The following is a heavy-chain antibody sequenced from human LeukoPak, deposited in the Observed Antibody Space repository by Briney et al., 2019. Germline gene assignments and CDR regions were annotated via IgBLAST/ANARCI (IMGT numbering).Heavy chain of an antibody. D-gene: IGHD2-2*02. CDR2: IIPIFGKA. V-gene: IGHV1-69*13. CDR3: ARVAGGRYCSSTSCYMRGWFDP. CDR1: GYTFTSYD. J-gene: IGHJ5*02. Sequence: SVKVSCKASGYTFTSYDINWVRQAPGQGLEWMGGIIPIFGKANYAQKFQGRVTITADESTSTAYMELSSLRSEDTAVYYCARVAGGRYCSSTSCYMRGWFDPWGQGTLVTVSS.